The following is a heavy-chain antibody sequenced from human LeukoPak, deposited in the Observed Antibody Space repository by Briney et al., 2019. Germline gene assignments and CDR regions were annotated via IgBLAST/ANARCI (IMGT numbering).Heavy chain of an antibody. CDR1: GFSFGSYG. D-gene: IGHD2-15*01. V-gene: IGHV3-33*06. J-gene: IGHJ4*02. Sequence: GGSLRLSCTASGFSFGSYGIHWVRQAPGKGLEWVAVIWYDGSNKYYGESVKGRFNISRDNAKNTVYLQMNGLRVEDTAVYYCAKDGGYCSGYCEHWGQGALVSVSS. CDR2: IWYDGSNK. CDR3: AKDGGYCSGYCEH.